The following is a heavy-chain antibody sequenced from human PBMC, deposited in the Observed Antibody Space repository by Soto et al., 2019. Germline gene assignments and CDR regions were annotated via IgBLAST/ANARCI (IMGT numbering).Heavy chain of an antibody. D-gene: IGHD3-3*01. V-gene: IGHV1-8*01. CDR2: MNPNSGNT. CDR1: GYTFTIYD. Sequence: GASVKVSCKASGYTFTIYDINWVRQATGQGLEWMGWMNPNSGNTGYAQKFQGRVTMTRNTSISTAYMELSSLRSEDTAVYYCARGGDNYDFWSGNMYYYYGMDVWGQGTTVTVSS. CDR3: ARGGDNYDFWSGNMYYYYGMDV. J-gene: IGHJ6*02.